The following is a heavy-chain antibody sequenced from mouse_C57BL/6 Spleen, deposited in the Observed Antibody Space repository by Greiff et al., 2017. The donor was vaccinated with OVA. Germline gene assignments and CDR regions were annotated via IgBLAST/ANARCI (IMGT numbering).Heavy chain of an antibody. V-gene: IGHV1-67*01. J-gene: IGHJ3*01. D-gene: IGHD2-4*01. Sequence: QVQLQQSGPELVRPGVSVKISCKGSGYTFTDYAMHWVKQSHAKSLEWIGVISTYYGDASYNQKFKDKATMTVDKSSSTAFLELARLTSEDSAVYYCGSLGDYDGRRVFRFAYWGQGTLVTVSA. CDR2: ISTYYGDA. CDR3: GSLGDYDGRRVFRFAY. CDR1: GYTFTDYA.